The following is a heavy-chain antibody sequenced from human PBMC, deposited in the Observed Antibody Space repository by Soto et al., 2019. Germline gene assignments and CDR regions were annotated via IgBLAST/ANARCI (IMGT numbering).Heavy chain of an antibody. Sequence: ASVKVSCKASGYTFASYGISWVRQAPGQGLEWMGWISAYNGNTNYAQKLQGRVTMTTDTSTSTAYMELRSLRSEDTAVYYCARVIAVAGTSDYWGQGTLVTVSS. CDR2: ISAYNGNT. CDR1: GYTFASYG. J-gene: IGHJ4*02. D-gene: IGHD6-19*01. CDR3: ARVIAVAGTSDY. V-gene: IGHV1-18*01.